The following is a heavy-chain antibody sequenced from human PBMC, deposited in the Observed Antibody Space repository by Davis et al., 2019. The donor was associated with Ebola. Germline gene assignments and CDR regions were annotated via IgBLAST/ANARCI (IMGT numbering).Heavy chain of an antibody. CDR2: IYYSGTT. D-gene: IGHD3-22*01. J-gene: IGHJ4*02. CDR3: GRHSHNSGFDY. V-gene: IGHV4-39*01. Sequence: MPSETLSLTCTVSGGSMSISGYYWTWTRQPPGKGPQWIGSIYYSGTTYYNPSLKSRVTISVDTSKSQFSLKLNPVTGADTAVYYCGRHSHNSGFDYWGQGPLVTVSS. CDR1: GGSMSISGYY.